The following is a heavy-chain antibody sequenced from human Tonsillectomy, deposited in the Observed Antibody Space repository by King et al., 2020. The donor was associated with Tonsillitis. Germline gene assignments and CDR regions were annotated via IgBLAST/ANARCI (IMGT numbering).Heavy chain of an antibody. CDR2: ISDDGSNR. V-gene: IGHV3-30*04. CDR3: EKDRGLEGSRPRIDH. D-gene: IGHD1-1*01. Sequence: VQLVESGGDVVQPGRSLRLSCAASGFSFRRNAMHWFRQAPGKGLEWLSVISDDGSNRYYADSVKGRFTISRDNSKNTLYLQMNSLRSDDTAVYFCEKDRGLEGSRPRIDHWGQGKLVSVS. CDR1: GFSFRRNA. J-gene: IGHJ4*02.